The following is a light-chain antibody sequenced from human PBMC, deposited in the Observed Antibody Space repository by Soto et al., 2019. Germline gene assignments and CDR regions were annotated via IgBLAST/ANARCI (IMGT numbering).Light chain of an antibody. Sequence: SVSGSPGQSITISCTGTSSYIGGYNFVSWYQQHPGKAPKLIIYEVTNRPSGVSDRFSGSKSVNTASLTISGLQAEDEADYYCSLYTTTNTLYVFGTGTKVTVL. J-gene: IGLJ1*01. CDR1: SSYIGGYNF. CDR2: EVT. V-gene: IGLV2-14*01. CDR3: SLYTTTNTLYV.